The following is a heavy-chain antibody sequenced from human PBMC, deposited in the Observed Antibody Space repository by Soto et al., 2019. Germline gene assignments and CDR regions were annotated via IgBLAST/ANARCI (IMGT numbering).Heavy chain of an antibody. J-gene: IGHJ6*02. Sequence: QVQLVQSGAEVKKPGSSVKVSCKASGGTFSSYTISWVRQAPGQGLEWMGRIIPILGIANYAQKFQGRVTITADKSTSTAYMELSSLRSEDTAVYYWAKGLYSGRYYSHHYYYYGMDVWGQGTTVTVSS. CDR3: AKGLYSGRYYSHHYYYYGMDV. V-gene: IGHV1-69*02. D-gene: IGHD1-26*01. CDR2: IIPILGIA. CDR1: GGTFSSYT.